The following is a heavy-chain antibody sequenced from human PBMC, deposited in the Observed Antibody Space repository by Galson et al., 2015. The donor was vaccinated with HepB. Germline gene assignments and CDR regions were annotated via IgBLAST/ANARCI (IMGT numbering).Heavy chain of an antibody. J-gene: IGHJ6*02. D-gene: IGHD6-19*01. CDR3: AKERIVSGWYDYYGMDV. CDR2: ISYDGSNK. V-gene: IGHV3-30*18. Sequence: SLRLSCAASGFTFSSYGMHWVRQAPGKGLEWVAVISYDGSNKYYADSVKGRFTISRDNSKNTLHLQMNSLRAEDTAVYYCAKERIVSGWYDYYGMDVWGQGTTVTVSS. CDR1: GFTFSSYG.